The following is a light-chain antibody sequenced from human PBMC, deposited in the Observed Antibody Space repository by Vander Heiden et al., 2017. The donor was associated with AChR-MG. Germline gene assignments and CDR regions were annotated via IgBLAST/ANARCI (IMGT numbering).Light chain of an antibody. V-gene: IGKV3-11*01. CDR1: QSVSHY. CDR3: QHRSNWPLT. CDR2: DAS. J-gene: IGKJ4*01. Sequence: EVVLTQSQATLSFSPGERATLSCRASQSVSHYLAWYQQKPGQDPRLLIYDASNRATGIPARFSGSGSGTDFTLTINSLEPEDFAVYYCQHRSNWPLTFGGGTKVEIK.